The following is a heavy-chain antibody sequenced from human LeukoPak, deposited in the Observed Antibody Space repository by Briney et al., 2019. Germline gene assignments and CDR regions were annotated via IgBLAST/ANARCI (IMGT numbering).Heavy chain of an antibody. Sequence: PSETLSLTCTVSGGSISSSSYYWGWIRQPPGKGLEWIGSIYYSGSTYYNPSLKSRVTISVDTSKNQFSLKLSSVTAADTAVYYCATRSRQRYGSGSYYRLGGPRFDYWGQGTLVTVSS. V-gene: IGHV4-39*07. J-gene: IGHJ4*02. D-gene: IGHD3-10*01. CDR1: GGSISSSSYY. CDR3: ATRSRQRYGSGSYYRLGGPRFDY. CDR2: IYYSGST.